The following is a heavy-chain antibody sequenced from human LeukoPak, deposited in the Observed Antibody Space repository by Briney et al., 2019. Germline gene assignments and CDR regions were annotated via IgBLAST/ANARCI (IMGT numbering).Heavy chain of an antibody. CDR1: GYTFTGYF. Sequence: ASVKVSCKASGYTFTGYFMHWVRQAPGQGLEWMGWINPSSGGTKYAQKFQGWVTMTRDTSISTAYMELGRLRSDDTAVYYCARGIVVVVAANYGMDVWGQGTTVTVSS. D-gene: IGHD2-15*01. CDR2: INPSSGGT. J-gene: IGHJ6*02. CDR3: ARGIVVVVAANYGMDV. V-gene: IGHV1-2*04.